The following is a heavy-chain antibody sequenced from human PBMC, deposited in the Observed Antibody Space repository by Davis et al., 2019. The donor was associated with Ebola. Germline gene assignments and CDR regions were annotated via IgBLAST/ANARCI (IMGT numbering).Heavy chain of an antibody. V-gene: IGHV3-73*01. CDR2: IRSKANSYAT. Sequence: GESLKISCAASGFTFSGSAMHWVRQASGKGLEWVGRIRSKANSYATAYAASVKGRFTISRDDSKNTAYLQMNSLKTEDTAVYYCARGRHLDYGDLRFDYWGQGTLVTVSS. CDR1: GFTFSGSA. J-gene: IGHJ4*02. CDR3: ARGRHLDYGDLRFDY. D-gene: IGHD4-17*01.